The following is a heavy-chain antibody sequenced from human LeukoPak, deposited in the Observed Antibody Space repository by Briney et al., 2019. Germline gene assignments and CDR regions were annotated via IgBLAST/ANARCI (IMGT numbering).Heavy chain of an antibody. J-gene: IGHJ5*02. CDR3: ARSWGIVGATNLFDP. Sequence: PGGSLRLSCAASGFTFSSYSMNWVRHAPGKRLEWVSSISSSSSYIYYADSVKGRFTISRDNAKNSLYLQMNSLRAEDTTVYYCARSWGIVGATNLFDPWGQGTLVTVSS. D-gene: IGHD1-26*01. CDR1: GFTFSSYS. CDR2: ISSSSSYI. V-gene: IGHV3-21*01.